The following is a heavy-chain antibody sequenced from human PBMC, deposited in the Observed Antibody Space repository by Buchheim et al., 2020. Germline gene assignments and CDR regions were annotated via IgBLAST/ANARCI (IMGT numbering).Heavy chain of an antibody. V-gene: IGHV4-59*01. Sequence: QVQLQESGPGLVKPSETLSLTCTVSGGSISSYYWSWIRQPPGKGLEWIGYIYYSGSTNYNPSLKSRVTISVDTSKNQFSLKLSSVTAADTAVYYCARAISRPWFDPWGQGTL. CDR3: ARAISRPWFDP. J-gene: IGHJ5*02. CDR1: GGSISSYY. CDR2: IYYSGST.